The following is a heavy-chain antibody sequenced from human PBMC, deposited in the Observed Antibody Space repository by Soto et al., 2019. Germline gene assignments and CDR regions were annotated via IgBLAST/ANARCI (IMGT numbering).Heavy chain of an antibody. D-gene: IGHD3-16*01. Sequence: GGSLRLSCAASGFTFSSYWMHWVRQAPGKGLVWVSRINSDGGSTSYADSVKGRFTISRDNAKNTLYLQMNSLRAEDAVVYYCAIDLFWGGGGAFDIWGQGTMVTVSS. CDR2: INSDGGST. CDR1: GFTFSSYW. CDR3: AIDLFWGGGGAFDI. V-gene: IGHV3-74*01. J-gene: IGHJ3*02.